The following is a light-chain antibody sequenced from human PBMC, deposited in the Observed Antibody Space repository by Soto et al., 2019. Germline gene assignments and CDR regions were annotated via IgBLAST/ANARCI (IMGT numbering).Light chain of an antibody. CDR2: ATS. V-gene: IGKV3-15*01. J-gene: IGKJ4*01. CDR3: QQYGDWPLT. CDR1: QSVGNN. Sequence: EIVLTQSPATLSVSPGERATLSCRASQSVGNNFAWYQQKPGQAPRLLIFATSTRATGVPARFRGSGSGTEFTLTNNSLQSEDFAVYYCQQYGDWPLTFGGGAKVEIE.